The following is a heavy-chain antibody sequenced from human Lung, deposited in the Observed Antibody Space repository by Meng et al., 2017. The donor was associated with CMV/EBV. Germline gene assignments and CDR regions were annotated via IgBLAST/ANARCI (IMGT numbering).Heavy chain of an antibody. CDR2: IVPLLRTP. J-gene: IGHJ5*02. D-gene: IGHD4-11*01. CDR3: ASATYMTTQQGWFDT. CDR1: GGNFNSYS. V-gene: IGHV1-69*08. Sequence: XVXVSXXAYGGNFNSYSFIWVRQAPGQGLEWVGRIVPLLRTPIFAQSFQGRVTITADRSSSTTYMELSRLRSEDTAVYYCASATYMTTQQGWFDTWGQGTXVTVSS.